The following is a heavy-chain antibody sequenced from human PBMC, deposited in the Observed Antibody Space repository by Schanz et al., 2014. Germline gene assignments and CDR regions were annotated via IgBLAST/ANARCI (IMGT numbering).Heavy chain of an antibody. CDR1: GYTFTTYY. J-gene: IGHJ6*02. CDR3: ARALFGSGHGDV. Sequence: QVQLVQSGAEVKKPGASVMVSCKASGYTFTTYYIHWVRQAPGQGLEWMGVIDLSSSTTTYAQKFQGRVTMTRDTSISTAYMELSRLKSDDTAVYYCARALFGSGHGDVWGQGTTVTVSS. V-gene: IGHV1-46*01. D-gene: IGHD3-10*01. CDR2: IDLSSSTT.